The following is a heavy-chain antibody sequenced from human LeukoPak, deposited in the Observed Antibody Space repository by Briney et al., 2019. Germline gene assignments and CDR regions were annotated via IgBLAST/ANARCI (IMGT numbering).Heavy chain of an antibody. V-gene: IGHV3-7*01. J-gene: IGHJ3*02. CDR2: IKRDGSQE. CDR3: ARDSSPQCGVYYFDAFDM. D-gene: IGHD3-22*01. CDR1: GFSFSSYW. Sequence: GGSLRLSCAASGFSFSSYWMTWVRQAPGKGLEWVAIIKRDGSQEHYVDSVKGRFTISRDNTKSSLYLQMNSLRAEDTAVYYCARDSSPQCGVYYFDAFDMWGQGTMVTVSS.